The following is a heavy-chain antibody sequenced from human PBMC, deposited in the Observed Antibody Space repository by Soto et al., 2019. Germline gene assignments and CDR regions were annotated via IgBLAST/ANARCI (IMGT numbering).Heavy chain of an antibody. CDR3: ARANLTGSYYTPYYFDY. CDR2: IYYSGST. CDR1: GGSISSSSYY. J-gene: IGHJ4*02. D-gene: IGHD1-26*01. Sequence: PSETLSLTCTVSGGSISSSSYYWGWIRQPPGKGLEWIGSIYYSGSTYYNPSLKSRVTISVDTSKNQFSLKLSSVTAADTAVYYCARANLTGSYYTPYYFDYWGQGTLVTVSS. V-gene: IGHV4-39*01.